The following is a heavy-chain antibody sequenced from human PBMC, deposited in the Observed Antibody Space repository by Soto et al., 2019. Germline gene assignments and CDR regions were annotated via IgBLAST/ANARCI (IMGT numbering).Heavy chain of an antibody. D-gene: IGHD2-15*01. Sequence: GSLRLSCAASGFTFSSFWMSWVRQAPGKGLEWVANIKQDGSEKYYVDSMKGRFTISRDNAKNSLYVQMNSLRDEDTAVYYCARVGPSGGSQRVGYYYGLDVWGQGTTVTVSS. J-gene: IGHJ6*02. CDR2: IKQDGSEK. CDR3: ARVGPSGGSQRVGYYYGLDV. V-gene: IGHV3-7*01. CDR1: GFTFSSFW.